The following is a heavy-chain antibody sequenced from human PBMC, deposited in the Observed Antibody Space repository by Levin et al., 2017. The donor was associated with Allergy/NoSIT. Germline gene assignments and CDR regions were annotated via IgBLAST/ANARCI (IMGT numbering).Heavy chain of an antibody. CDR1: GFTFDDYA. CDR3: AKAPRGYSYQFDY. Sequence: PGGSLRLSCAASGFTFDDYAMHWVRQAPGKGLEWVSGISWNSGSIGYADSVKGRFTISRDNAKNSLYLQMNSLRAEDTALYYCAKAPRGYSYQFDYWGQGTLVTVSS. J-gene: IGHJ4*02. D-gene: IGHD5-18*01. CDR2: ISWNSGSI. V-gene: IGHV3-9*01.